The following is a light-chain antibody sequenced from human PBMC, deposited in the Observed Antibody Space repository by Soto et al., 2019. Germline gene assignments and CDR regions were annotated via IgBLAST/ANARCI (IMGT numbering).Light chain of an antibody. V-gene: IGLV2-14*03. CDR2: DVT. CDR3: SSYTTSNTLV. CDR1: SSDVGAYNF. J-gene: IGLJ2*01. Sequence: QSALTQPASVSGSPGQSITISCTGTSSDVGAYNFVSWYQQHPGKAPKLMIYDVTNRPSGVSSLFSGSKSGNTASLAISGLQADDEADYYCSSYTTSNTLVFGGGTKLTVL.